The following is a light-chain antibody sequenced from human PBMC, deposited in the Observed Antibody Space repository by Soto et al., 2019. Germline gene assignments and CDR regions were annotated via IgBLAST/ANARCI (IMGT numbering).Light chain of an antibody. V-gene: IGKV1-39*01. Sequence: DIQMTQSPSSLSASVGDRVTISCRASQSISTYLHWYQQKPGTAPRLLISRASSVKSGVPPRFSGSGSGRDFTLTISSLRPDDSGTYFCQQSYSVPWTFGPGTKVEIK. J-gene: IGKJ1*01. CDR2: RAS. CDR1: QSISTY. CDR3: QQSYSVPWT.